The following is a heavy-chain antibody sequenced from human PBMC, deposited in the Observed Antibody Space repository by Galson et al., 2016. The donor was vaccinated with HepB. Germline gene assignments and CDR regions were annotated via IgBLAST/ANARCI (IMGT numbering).Heavy chain of an antibody. D-gene: IGHD3-3*01. Sequence: SVKVSCKASGYTFSGDYMHWVRQAPGQGLEWMGVINPSGGSTNYAQKFQGRVTMTRDTSTSTVYLELSSLRSEDTAVYYCARDRPLSIFGVVISGQNYYYGMDVWGQGTTVTVSS. CDR2: INPSGGST. CDR1: GYTFSGDY. J-gene: IGHJ6*02. CDR3: ARDRPLSIFGVVISGQNYYYGMDV. V-gene: IGHV1-46*01.